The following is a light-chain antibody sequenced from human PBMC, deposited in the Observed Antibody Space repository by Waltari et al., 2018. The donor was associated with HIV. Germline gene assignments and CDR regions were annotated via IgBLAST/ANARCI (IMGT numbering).Light chain of an antibody. Sequence: QSALTQPPSVSGAPGQRVTISCTGSSSNIGAGYDVHWYQQVPGTAPKLLIYGNSNRPSGVPDRFSGSKSGTSASLAVTGLQAADEADYYCQSYDSSLSGVVFGGGTKLTVL. CDR1: SSNIGAGYD. V-gene: IGLV1-40*01. CDR2: GNS. CDR3: QSYDSSLSGVV. J-gene: IGLJ3*02.